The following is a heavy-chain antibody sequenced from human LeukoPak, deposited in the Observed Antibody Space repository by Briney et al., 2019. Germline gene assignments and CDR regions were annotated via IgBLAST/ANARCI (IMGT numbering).Heavy chain of an antibody. CDR3: ARGDIAVAGTEAFDI. D-gene: IGHD6-19*01. V-gene: IGHV1-8*01. CDR1: GYTFTSYD. Sequence: ASVKVSYKASGYTFTSYDINWVRQATGQGLEWMGWMNPNSGNTGYAQKFQGRVTMTRNTSISTAYMELSSLRSEDTAVYYCARGDIAVAGTEAFDIWGQGTMVTVSS. J-gene: IGHJ3*02. CDR2: MNPNSGNT.